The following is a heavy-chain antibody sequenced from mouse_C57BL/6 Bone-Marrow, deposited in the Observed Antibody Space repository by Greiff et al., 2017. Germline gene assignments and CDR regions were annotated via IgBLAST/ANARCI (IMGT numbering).Heavy chain of an antibody. D-gene: IGHD1-1*01. J-gene: IGHJ1*03. Sequence: QVQLQQPGAELVRPGTSVKLSCKASGYTFTSYWMHWVKQRPGQGLEWIGEIDPSDSYTNYNQKFKGKATLTVDTSSSTAYMQLSSLTSEDSAVYYCARHYGRGFDVWGTGTTVTVSS. CDR2: IDPSDSYT. CDR3: ARHYGRGFDV. CDR1: GYTFTSYW. V-gene: IGHV1-59*01.